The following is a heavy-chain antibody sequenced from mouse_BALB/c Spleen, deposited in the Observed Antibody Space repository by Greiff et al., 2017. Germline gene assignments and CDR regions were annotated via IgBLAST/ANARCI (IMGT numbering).Heavy chain of an antibody. V-gene: IGHV5-6*02. D-gene: IGHD4-1*02. CDR3: ARHSQLGDYAMDY. CDR1: GFTFSSYG. Sequence: DVMLVESGGDLVKPGGSLKLSCAASGFTFSSYGMSWVRQTPDKRLEWVATISSGGSYTYYPDSVKGRFTISRDNAKNTLYLQMSSLKSEDTAMYYCARHSQLGDYAMDYWGQGTSVTVSS. CDR2: ISSGGSYT. J-gene: IGHJ4*01.